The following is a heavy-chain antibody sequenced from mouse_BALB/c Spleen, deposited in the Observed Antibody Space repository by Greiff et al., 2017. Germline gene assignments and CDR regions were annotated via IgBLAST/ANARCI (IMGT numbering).Heavy chain of an antibody. D-gene: IGHD1-1*01. CDR3: ASTLYYGSSYGFAY. J-gene: IGHJ3*01. CDR2: INPSNGRT. Sequence: VQLQQPGAELVKPGASVKLSCKASGYTFTSYWMHWVKQRPGQGLEWIGEINPSNGRTNYNEKFKSKATLTVDKSSSTAYMQLSSLTSEDSAVYYCASTLYYGSSYGFAYWGQGTLVTVSA. V-gene: IGHV1S81*02. CDR1: GYTFTSYW.